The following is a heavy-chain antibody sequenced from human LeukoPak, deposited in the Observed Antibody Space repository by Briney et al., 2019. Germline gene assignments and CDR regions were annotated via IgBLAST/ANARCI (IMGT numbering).Heavy chain of an antibody. J-gene: IGHJ4*02. CDR3: ATMSPNGYTGLIGAVVGYFEN. V-gene: IGHV4-34*01. CDR1: AESYSHYY. Sequence: SETLSLTCAVYAESYSHYYWTWIRQAPGKGLEWLGEINHHGTTNFNLSLKSRATISVDTSKHQFSLKLTSVSAADTAVYYCATMSPNGYTGLIGAVVGYFENWGQGTLVTVSS. CDR2: INHHGTT. D-gene: IGHD3-16*01.